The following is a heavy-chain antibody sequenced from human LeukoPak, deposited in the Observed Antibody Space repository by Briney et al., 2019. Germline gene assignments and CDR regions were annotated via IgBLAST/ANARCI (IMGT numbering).Heavy chain of an antibody. Sequence: GGPLRLSCVASGITFSNYAVSWVRQAPEKGLDWVSVISGSAHKIRYADSVKGRFTISRDNSENIVYLQMNNLRVEDTAVYYCAGRPTGYSSGYIHWGQGTLVTVSS. CDR1: GITFSNYA. CDR3: AGRPTGYSSGYIH. D-gene: IGHD5-18*01. CDR2: ISGSAHKI. V-gene: IGHV3-23*01. J-gene: IGHJ4*02.